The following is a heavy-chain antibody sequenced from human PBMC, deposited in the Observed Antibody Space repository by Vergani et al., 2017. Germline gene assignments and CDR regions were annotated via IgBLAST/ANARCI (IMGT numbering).Heavy chain of an antibody. V-gene: IGHV1-46*01. J-gene: IGHJ4*02. D-gene: IGHD2-21*02. Sequence: QVQLVQSGAEVKKPGASVKVSCKASGYTFTSYYMHWVRQAPGQGLEWMGIINPSGGSTSYAQKFQGRVTMTRDTSTSTVYMELRSLRSEDTAVYYCARIGMVAEFDYWGQGTLVTVSS. CDR2: INPSGGST. CDR1: GYTFTSYY. CDR3: ARIGMVAEFDY.